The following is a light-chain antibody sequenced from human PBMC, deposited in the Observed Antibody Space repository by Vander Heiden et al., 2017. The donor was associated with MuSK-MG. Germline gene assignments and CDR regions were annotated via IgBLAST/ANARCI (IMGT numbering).Light chain of an antibody. J-gene: IGKJ3*01. CDR2: DAS. CDR3: QQRSNGPPEIT. CDR1: QSVSSY. Sequence: EIVLTQSPATLSLSPGERATLSCRASQSVSSYLAWYQQKPGQAPRLLIYDASNRATGIQARFSGSGYGTDFTLTISSLEPEDFAVYYCQQRSNGPPEITFGHGTKVDIK. V-gene: IGKV3-11*01.